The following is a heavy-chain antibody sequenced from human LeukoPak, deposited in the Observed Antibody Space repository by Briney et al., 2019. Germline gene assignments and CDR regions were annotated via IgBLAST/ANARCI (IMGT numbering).Heavy chain of an antibody. CDR3: ARDPEGFGATYFDY. J-gene: IGHJ4*02. CDR2: ISRSASNI. D-gene: IGHD3-16*01. CDR1: GFSFSSYN. Sequence: PGGSLRLPCVASGFSFSSYNMNWARQAPGKGLEWVSSISRSASNIYYADSVKGRFTISRDNAKNSFYLQMNSLRAEDTAVFYCARDPEGFGATYFDYWGQGTLVTVSS. V-gene: IGHV3-21*01.